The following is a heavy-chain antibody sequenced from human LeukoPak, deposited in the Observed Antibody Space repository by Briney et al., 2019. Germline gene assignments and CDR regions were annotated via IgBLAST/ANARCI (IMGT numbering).Heavy chain of an antibody. Sequence: SSETLSLTCTVSGGSISSGDYYWSWIRQPPGKGLEWIGYIYYSGSTYYNPSLKSRVTISVDTSKNQFSPKLSSVTAADTAVYYCASYDFWSGYSIGYFDYWGQGTLVTVSS. J-gene: IGHJ4*02. D-gene: IGHD3-3*01. CDR3: ASYDFWSGYSIGYFDY. CDR2: IYYSGST. V-gene: IGHV4-30-4*08. CDR1: GGSISSGDYY.